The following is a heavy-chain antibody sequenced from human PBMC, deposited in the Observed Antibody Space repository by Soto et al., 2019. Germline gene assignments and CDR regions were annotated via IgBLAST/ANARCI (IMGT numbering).Heavy chain of an antibody. J-gene: IGHJ6*02. V-gene: IGHV4-59*01. Sequence: SETLSLTCIVSGGSISSYYWSWIRQPPGKGLEWIGYIYYSGSTNYNPSLKSRVTISVDTSKNQFSLRLSSVTAADTAVYYCASSNIAAAGFYYYGMDVWGRGTTVT. CDR3: ASSNIAAAGFYYYGMDV. CDR2: IYYSGST. CDR1: GGSISSYY. D-gene: IGHD6-13*01.